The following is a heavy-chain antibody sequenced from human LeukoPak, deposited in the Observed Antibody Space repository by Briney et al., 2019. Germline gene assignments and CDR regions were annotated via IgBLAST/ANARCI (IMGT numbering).Heavy chain of an antibody. J-gene: IGHJ4*02. CDR2: IYYSGST. CDR3: ARRPGFSGSTGGIFDY. V-gene: IGHV4-39*07. D-gene: IGHD1-26*01. CDR1: GGSISSSSYY. Sequence: SETLSLTCTVSGGSISSSSYYWGWIRQPPGKGLEWIGSIYYSGSTYYNPSLKSRVTISVDTSKNQFSLKLSSMTAADTAVYYCARRPGFSGSTGGIFDYWGQGTLVTVSS.